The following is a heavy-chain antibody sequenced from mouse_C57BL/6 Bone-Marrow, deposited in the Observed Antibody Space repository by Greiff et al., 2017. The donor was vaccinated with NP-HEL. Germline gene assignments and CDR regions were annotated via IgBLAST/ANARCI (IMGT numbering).Heavy chain of an antibody. Sequence: EVQLQQSGPGLVKPSQSLSLTCSVTGYSITSGYYWNWIRQFPGNKLEWMGYISYDGSNNYNPSLKNRISITRDTSKNQFFLKLNSVTTEDTATYYCARDKGFWDYWGQGTTLTVSS. CDR1: GYSITSGYY. CDR3: ARDKGFWDY. V-gene: IGHV3-6*01. J-gene: IGHJ2*01. CDR2: ISYDGSN.